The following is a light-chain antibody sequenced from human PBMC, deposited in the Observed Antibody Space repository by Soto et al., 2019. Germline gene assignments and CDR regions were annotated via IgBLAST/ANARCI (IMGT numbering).Light chain of an antibody. CDR3: QQYNNWPPET. CDR1: QSISSW. CDR2: DAS. J-gene: IGKJ1*01. Sequence: DIQMTESPSTLSAAVGDRVTITCRASQSISSWLAWYQQKPVKAPKLLIYDASSLESGVPSRFSGSGSGTEFTLTISSLQPDDFAVYYCQQYNNWPPETFGQGTKVDIK. V-gene: IGKV1-5*01.